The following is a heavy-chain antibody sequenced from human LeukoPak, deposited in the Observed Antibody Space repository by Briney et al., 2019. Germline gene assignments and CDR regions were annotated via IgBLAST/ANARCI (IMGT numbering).Heavy chain of an antibody. V-gene: IGHV1-18*01. CDR1: GYTFTSYG. Sequence: GASVKVSCKASGYTFTSYGISWVRQAPGQGLEWMGWISAYNGNTNYAQRLQGRVTMTTDTSTSTAYMELRSLRSEDTAVYYCATLGYCSGGSCYYFDYWGQGTLVTVSS. D-gene: IGHD2-15*01. CDR2: ISAYNGNT. J-gene: IGHJ4*02. CDR3: ATLGYCSGGSCYYFDY.